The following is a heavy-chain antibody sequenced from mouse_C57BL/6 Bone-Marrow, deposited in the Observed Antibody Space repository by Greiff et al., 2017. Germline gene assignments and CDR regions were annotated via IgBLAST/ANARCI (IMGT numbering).Heavy chain of an antibody. V-gene: IGHV5-9-1*02. J-gene: IGHJ2*01. D-gene: IGHD1-1*01. CDR3: TRSPFITTVVAHYFDY. Sequence: DVMLVESGEGLVKPGGSLKLSCEASGFTFSSYAMSWVRQTPEKRLEWVAYISSGGDYIYYADNVKGRFTISRANARNTLYLQMSSLKSEDTAMYYCTRSPFITTVVAHYFDYWGQGATLTVSS. CDR2: ISSGGDYI. CDR1: GFTFSSYA.